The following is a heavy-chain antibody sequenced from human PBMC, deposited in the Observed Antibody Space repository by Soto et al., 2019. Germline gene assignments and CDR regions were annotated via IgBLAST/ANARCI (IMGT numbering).Heavy chain of an antibody. CDR2: IWYDGSNK. CDR3: AKEQRYFDWLLQTTNWFDP. CDR1: GFTFSSYG. D-gene: IGHD3-9*01. V-gene: IGHV3-33*06. Sequence: GGSLRLSCAASGFTFSSYGMHWVRQAPGKGLEWVAVIWYDGSNKYYADSVKGRFTISRDNSKNTLYLQMNSLRAEDTAVYYCAKEQRYFDWLLQTTNWFDPWGQGTLVTVSS. J-gene: IGHJ5*02.